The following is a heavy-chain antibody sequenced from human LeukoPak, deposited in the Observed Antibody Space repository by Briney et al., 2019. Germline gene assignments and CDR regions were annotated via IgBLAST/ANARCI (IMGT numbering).Heavy chain of an antibody. CDR1: GGSISSYY. V-gene: IGHV4-34*01. J-gene: IGHJ4*02. D-gene: IGHD2-21*02. CDR3: SRGVTDTN. Sequence: SETLSLTCTVSGGSISSYYWSWIRQPPGKGLEWIGEINYSGSTSYNPSLKSRVTIPLDTSKNQFSLNLSSVTAADTAVYYCSRGVTDTNWGQGTLVTVSS. CDR2: INYSGST.